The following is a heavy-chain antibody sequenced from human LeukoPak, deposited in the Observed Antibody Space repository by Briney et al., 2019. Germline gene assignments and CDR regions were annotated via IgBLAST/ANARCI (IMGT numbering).Heavy chain of an antibody. D-gene: IGHD5-18*01. CDR3: AKASGYTAMVLLDY. Sequence: EGSLRLSCAASGFTFSSYAMSWVRQAPGKGLEWVSAISGSGGSTYYADSAKGRFTISRDNSKNTLYLQMNSLRAEDTAVYYCAKASGYTAMVLLDYWGQGTLVTVSS. J-gene: IGHJ4*02. V-gene: IGHV3-23*01. CDR2: ISGSGGST. CDR1: GFTFSSYA.